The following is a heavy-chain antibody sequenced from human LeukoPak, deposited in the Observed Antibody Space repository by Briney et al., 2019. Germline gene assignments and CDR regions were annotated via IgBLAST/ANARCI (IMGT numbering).Heavy chain of an antibody. CDR2: ISDSGGST. CDR3: AKSRYYDILTGYSLAY. V-gene: IGHV3-23*01. D-gene: IGHD3-9*01. J-gene: IGHJ4*02. CDR1: GFTFSRYA. Sequence: GGSLRLSCAASGFTFSRYAMSWFRQAPGKGLEWVSTISDSGGSTYSADSVKGRFTISRDNSKNTLYLQMKSLRAEDTAMYYCAKSRYYDILTGYSLAYWGQGTLVTVSS.